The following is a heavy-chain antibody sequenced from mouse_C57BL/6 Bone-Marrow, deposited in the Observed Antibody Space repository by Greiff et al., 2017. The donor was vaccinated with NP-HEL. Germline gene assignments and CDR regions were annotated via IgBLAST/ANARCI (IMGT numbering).Heavy chain of an antibody. CDR1: GFTFSSYT. Sequence: EVKLVESGGGLVKPGGSLKLSCAASGFTFSSYTMSWVRQTPEKRLEWVATISGGGGNTYYPDSVKGRFTISRDNAKNTLYLQMSSLMSEDTALYYCARLDSSGYPYYAMDYWGQGTSVTVSS. D-gene: IGHD3-2*02. CDR2: ISGGGGNT. CDR3: ARLDSSGYPYYAMDY. J-gene: IGHJ4*01. V-gene: IGHV5-9*01.